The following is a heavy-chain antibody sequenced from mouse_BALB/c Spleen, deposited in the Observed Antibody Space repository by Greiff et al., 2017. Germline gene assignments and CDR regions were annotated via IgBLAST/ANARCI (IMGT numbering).Heavy chain of an antibody. J-gene: IGHJ4*01. CDR2: IRNKANGYTT. CDR1: GFTFTDYY. CDR3: ARDSYAMDY. Sequence: EVMLVESGGGLVQPGGSLRLSCATSGFTFTDYYMSWVRQPPGKALEWLGFIRNKANGYTTEYSASVKGRFTISRDNSQSILYLQMNTLRAEDSATYYCARDSYAMDYWGQGTSVTVSS. V-gene: IGHV7-3*02.